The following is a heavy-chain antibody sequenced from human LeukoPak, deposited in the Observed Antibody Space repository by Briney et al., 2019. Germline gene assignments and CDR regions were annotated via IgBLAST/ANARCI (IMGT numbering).Heavy chain of an antibody. Sequence: ASVKVSCKASGGTFSSYAISWVRQAPGQGHEWMGRINPNSGGTNFAQKFQARVTTTSDTSISTAYMEVSGLESDDTAVYYCARARYCYTTSCPLDYWGQGTLVTVSS. V-gene: IGHV1-2*06. CDR2: INPNSGGT. D-gene: IGHD2-2*01. CDR3: ARARYCYTTSCPLDY. CDR1: GGTFSSYA. J-gene: IGHJ4*02.